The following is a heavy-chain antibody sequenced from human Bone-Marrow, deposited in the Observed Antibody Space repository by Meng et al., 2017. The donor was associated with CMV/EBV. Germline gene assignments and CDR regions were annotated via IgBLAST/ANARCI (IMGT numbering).Heavy chain of an antibody. CDR2: INPSGGST. D-gene: IGHD2-2*02. CDR1: GYTFISYY. CDR3: ARETCSSTSCYTDYYYGMDV. V-gene: IGHV1-46*01. Sequence: ASVKVSCKTSGYTFISYYMHWVRQAPGQGLEWMGIINPSGGSTSYAQKFQGRVTMTRDTSTSTVYMELSSLRSEDTAVYYCARETCSSTSCYTDYYYGMDVWGQGTTVTVYS. J-gene: IGHJ6*01.